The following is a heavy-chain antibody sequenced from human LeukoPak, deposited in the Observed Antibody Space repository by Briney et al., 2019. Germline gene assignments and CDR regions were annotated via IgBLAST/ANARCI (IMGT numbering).Heavy chain of an antibody. CDR1: GFTFGDYA. D-gene: IGHD6-19*01. Sequence: PEGSLRLSCTASGFTFGDYAMSWFRQAPGRGLEWVGFIRSKAYGGTTEYAASVKGRFTISRDDSKSIAYLQMNSLKTEDTAVYYCTSSRYSSGWLDYWGQGTLVTVSS. J-gene: IGHJ4*02. CDR3: TSSRYSSGWLDY. V-gene: IGHV3-49*03. CDR2: IRSKAYGGTT.